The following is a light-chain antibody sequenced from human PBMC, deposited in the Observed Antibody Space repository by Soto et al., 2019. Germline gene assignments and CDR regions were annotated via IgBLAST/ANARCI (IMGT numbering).Light chain of an antibody. CDR1: QDIRND. CDR3: LQDYIYPYT. J-gene: IGKJ2*01. V-gene: IGKV1-6*01. Sequence: AIQMTQSPSSLSVSVGDRITITCRASQDIRNDLGWYQQKPGKAPKLLIYGTYNLQSGVPSRFSGSGSGTDFTLTISSLQPEDFATYYCLQDYIYPYTFGQGTKLEIK. CDR2: GTY.